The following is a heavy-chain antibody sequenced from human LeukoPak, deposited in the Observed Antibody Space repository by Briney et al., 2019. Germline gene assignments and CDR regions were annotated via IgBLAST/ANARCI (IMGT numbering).Heavy chain of an antibody. CDR2: IKGDGSST. CDR1: GFTFSSYW. CDR3: ARPTYGDYEPFFDY. Sequence: GGSLRLSCAASGFTFSSYWMHWVRHTPGKGLVWVSRIKGDGSSTSYADSVKGRFTISRDNAKNTLYLQMNSLRAEDTAVYYCARPTYGDYEPFFDYWGQGTLVTVSS. D-gene: IGHD4-17*01. V-gene: IGHV3-74*01. J-gene: IGHJ4*02.